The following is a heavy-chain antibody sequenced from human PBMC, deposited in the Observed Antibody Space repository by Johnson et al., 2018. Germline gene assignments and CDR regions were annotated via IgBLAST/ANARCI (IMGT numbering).Heavy chain of an antibody. D-gene: IGHD3-22*01. V-gene: IGHV3-23*04. Sequence: EVQLVESGGNLVQLGGSLRLCCAASGFTFSTYAMAWVRQAPGKGLEWVSAISGGGDRTYYADSVQGRFTRSRDNSKETLFLQMNSLRAEDMAVYYCAKKLGYYDSSGYYPGAFEIWGQGTMVTVSS. CDR1: GFTFSTYA. CDR2: ISGGGDRT. J-gene: IGHJ3*02. CDR3: AKKLGYYDSSGYYPGAFEI.